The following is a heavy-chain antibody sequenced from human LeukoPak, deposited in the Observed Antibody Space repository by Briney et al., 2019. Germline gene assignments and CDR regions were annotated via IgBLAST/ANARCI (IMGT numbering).Heavy chain of an antibody. CDR1: GFTFSNYW. CDR2: ITNDGSAT. V-gene: IGHV3-74*01. CDR3: ARDASPGYFDL. Sequence: PGGSPRLSCAVSGFTFSNYWMHWVRQGPGEGLAWVSRITNDGSATGYADSVKGRFTISRDNAKNTLYLHMDSLSPEDTAVYYCARDASPGYFDLWGRGTLVTVSS. D-gene: IGHD2-15*01. J-gene: IGHJ2*01.